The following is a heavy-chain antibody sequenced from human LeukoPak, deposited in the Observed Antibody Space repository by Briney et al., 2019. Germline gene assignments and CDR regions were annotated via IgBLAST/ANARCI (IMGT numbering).Heavy chain of an antibody. V-gene: IGHV3-23*01. Sequence: GGSLRLSCTASGFTFKDYAMYWVRQAPGKGLEWVSAISGSGGSTYYADSVKGRFTISRDNSKNTLYLQMNSLRAEDTAVYYCAKGGRDYYDSSGYYYVFDYWGQGTLVTVSS. D-gene: IGHD3-22*01. J-gene: IGHJ4*02. CDR1: GFTFKDYA. CDR3: AKGGRDYYDSSGYYYVFDY. CDR2: ISGSGGST.